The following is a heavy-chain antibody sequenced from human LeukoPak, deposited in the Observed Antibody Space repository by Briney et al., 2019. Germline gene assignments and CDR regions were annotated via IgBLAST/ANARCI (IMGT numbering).Heavy chain of an antibody. V-gene: IGHV4-39*06. D-gene: IGHD6-13*01. J-gene: IGHJ6*03. Sequence: SETLCLTCAVSGGSSISSPYYWGWIRQPPRGGRGWIGSIEYSWRTYYNPSLKSRVTISVDTSKNQFPLNLSSVTAADTAVYSCARASGSSWYERRLHAYYYYMDVWGKGTTVTVSS. CDR2: IEYSWRT. CDR3: ARASGSSWYERRLHAYYYYMDV. CDR1: GGSSISSPYY.